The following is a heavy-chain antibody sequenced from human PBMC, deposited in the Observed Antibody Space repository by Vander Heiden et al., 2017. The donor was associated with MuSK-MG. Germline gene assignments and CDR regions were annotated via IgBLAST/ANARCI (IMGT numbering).Heavy chain of an antibody. CDR2: IRSKAYGGTT. J-gene: IGHJ3*02. CDR1: GFTFGAYA. V-gene: IGHV3-49*05. D-gene: IGHD3-22*01. Sequence: EVQLVESGGGLVKPGRSLRLSCTASGFTFGAYAMSWFRQAPGKGLEWVGFIRSKAYGGTTEYAASVKGRFTISRDDSKSIAYLQMNSLKTEDTAVYYCTGARLITMIVVGAFDIWGQGTMVTVSS. CDR3: TGARLITMIVVGAFDI.